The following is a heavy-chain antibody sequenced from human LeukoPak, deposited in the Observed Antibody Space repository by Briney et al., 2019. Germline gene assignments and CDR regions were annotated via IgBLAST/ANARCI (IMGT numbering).Heavy chain of an antibody. V-gene: IGHV4-59*08. Sequence: PSETLSLTCTVSGGSISSYHWSWIRQPPGKGLEWIGYISYSGSTNYNPSLKSRVTISVDTSKNQFSLKLSSVTAADTAVYYCARQIAVAGTYFDYWGQGTLVTVSS. D-gene: IGHD6-19*01. CDR1: GGSISSYH. CDR3: ARQIAVAGTYFDY. J-gene: IGHJ4*02. CDR2: ISYSGST.